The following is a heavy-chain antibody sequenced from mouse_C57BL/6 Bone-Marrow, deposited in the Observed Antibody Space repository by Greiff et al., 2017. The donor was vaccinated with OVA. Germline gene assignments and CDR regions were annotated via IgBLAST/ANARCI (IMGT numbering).Heavy chain of an antibody. V-gene: IGHV5-4*01. CDR1: GFTFSSYA. CDR3: AREKSNYAMDY. D-gene: IGHD1-3*01. J-gene: IGHJ4*01. CDR2: ISDGGSYT. Sequence: EVKVVESGGGLVKPGGSLKLSCAASGFTFSSYAMSWVRQTPEKRLEWVATISDGGSYTYYPDNVKGRFTISRDNAKNNLYLQMSHLKSEDTAMYYCAREKSNYAMDYWGQGTSVTVSS.